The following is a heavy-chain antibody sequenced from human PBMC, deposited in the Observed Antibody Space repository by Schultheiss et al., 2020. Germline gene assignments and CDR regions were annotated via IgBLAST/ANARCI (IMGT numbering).Heavy chain of an antibody. Sequence: SVKVSGKASGGTFSSYAISWVRQAPGQGLEWMGGIIPIFGTANYAQKFQGRVTITADESTSTAYMELSSLRSEDTAVYYCAARVSTTSFRFDYWGQGTLVTVSS. CDR2: IIPIFGTA. J-gene: IGHJ4*02. CDR1: GGTFSSYA. CDR3: AARVSTTSFRFDY. D-gene: IGHD4-11*01. V-gene: IGHV1-69*13.